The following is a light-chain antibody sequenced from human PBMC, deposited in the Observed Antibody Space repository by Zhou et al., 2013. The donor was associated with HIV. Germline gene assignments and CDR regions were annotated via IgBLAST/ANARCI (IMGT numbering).Light chain of an antibody. V-gene: IGKV1-39*01. CDR2: AAS. Sequence: DIQMTQSPSSLSASIGDRVTITCRASQSIGRNLNWYQQKPGSAPKALIYAASKLRSGVPSRFRGSGSEVDFTLTITSLQPEDFATYYCQQSYITPFTFGPGTRVDV. J-gene: IGKJ3*01. CDR3: QQSYITPFT. CDR1: QSIGRN.